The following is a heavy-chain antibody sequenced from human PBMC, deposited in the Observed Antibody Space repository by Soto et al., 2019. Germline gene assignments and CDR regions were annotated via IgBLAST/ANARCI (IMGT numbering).Heavy chain of an antibody. CDR2: ISPSSYT. CDR1: GFTFSRYS. D-gene: IGHD4-17*01. J-gene: IGHJ4*02. Sequence: EVQLVESGGGLVKPGGSLRLSCAASGFTFSRYSMNWVRQAPGKGLEWVSSISPSSYTYYADSVKGRFTISRDNAKNSLYLQMNSLRAEDTAVYYCASSDYGDYVSFDYWGQGTLVTVSS. V-gene: IGHV3-21*01. CDR3: ASSDYGDYVSFDY.